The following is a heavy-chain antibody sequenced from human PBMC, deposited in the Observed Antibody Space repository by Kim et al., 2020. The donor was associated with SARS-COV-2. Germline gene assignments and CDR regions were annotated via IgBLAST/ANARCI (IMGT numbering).Heavy chain of an antibody. D-gene: IGHD2-21*01. V-gene: IGHV3-33*06. CDR3: AKGALLYYYGMDV. Sequence: YADAVKGRFTISRDNSKNTLYLQMNSLRAEDTAVYYCAKGALLYYYGMDVWGQGTTVTVSS. J-gene: IGHJ6*02.